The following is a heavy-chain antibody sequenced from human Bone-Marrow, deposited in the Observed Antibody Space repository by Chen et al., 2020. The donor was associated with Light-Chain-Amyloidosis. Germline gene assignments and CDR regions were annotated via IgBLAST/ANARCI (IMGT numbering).Heavy chain of an antibody. V-gene: IGHV4-39*02. CDR3: SIRIAVPGANEET. CDR2: IYYSGAA. Sequence: QLQLQESGPGLVKPSETLSLTCTVSDGSINSGDYYWGRLRQSPGQGLEWIGSIYYSGAAFYNPSLRSRVTISLDTSKNLLSLRLTSVTAADTAVYYCSIRIAVPGANEETSGQGTLVTVSS. J-gene: IGHJ5*02. CDR1: DGSINSGDYY. D-gene: IGHD6-19*01.